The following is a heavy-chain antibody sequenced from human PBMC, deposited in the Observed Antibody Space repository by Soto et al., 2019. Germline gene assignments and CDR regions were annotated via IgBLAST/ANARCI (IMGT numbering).Heavy chain of an antibody. J-gene: IGHJ4*02. Sequence: PGGSLRLSCAASGFTFSSYAMHWVRQAPGKGLGWVAVISYDGSNKYYADSVKGRFTISRDNSKNTLYLQMNGLRAEDTAVYYCASTVTTIPHWGQGTLVTVSS. CDR2: ISYDGSNK. CDR3: ASTVTTIPH. CDR1: GFTFSSYA. V-gene: IGHV3-30-3*01. D-gene: IGHD4-4*01.